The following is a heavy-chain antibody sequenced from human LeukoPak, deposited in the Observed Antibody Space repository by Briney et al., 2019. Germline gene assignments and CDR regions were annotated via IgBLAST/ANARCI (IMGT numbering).Heavy chain of an antibody. D-gene: IGHD3-3*01. CDR2: INWNGGST. J-gene: IGHJ3*02. CDR3: AREHRKSYDFWSGYDRPNDAFDI. V-gene: IGHV3-20*04. Sequence: PRGSLRLSCAASGFTFDDYGMSWVRQAPGKGLEWVSGINWNGGSTGYADSVKGPFTISRDNAKNSLYLQMNSLRAEDTALYYCAREHRKSYDFWSGYDRPNDAFDIWGQGTMVTVSS. CDR1: GFTFDDYG.